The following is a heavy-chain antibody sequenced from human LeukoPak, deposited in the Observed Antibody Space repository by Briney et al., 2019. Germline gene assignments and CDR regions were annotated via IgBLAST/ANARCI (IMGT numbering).Heavy chain of an antibody. CDR3: ARVRSYGHDFDY. D-gene: IGHD1-26*01. Sequence: ASVKVSCKASGYTFTGFYTHWVRQAPGQGLEWMGWINPNSGGTNYAQKFQGRVTMTRDTSISTAYMELSRLRSDDTAVYYCARVRSYGHDFDYWGQGTLVTVSS. J-gene: IGHJ4*02. V-gene: IGHV1-2*02. CDR1: GYTFTGFY. CDR2: INPNSGGT.